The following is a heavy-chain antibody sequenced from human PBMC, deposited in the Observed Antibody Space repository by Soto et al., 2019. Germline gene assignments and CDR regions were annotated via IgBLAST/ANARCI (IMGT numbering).Heavy chain of an antibody. CDR2: ITPYNGNT. CDR3: ARISARRNDFDV. Sequence: QVQLVQSGAEVKNPGASVKVSCQASNYLFGAFGISWVRQAPGQGLEWMGRITPYNGNTHYAEKFQDRVTMTADKSTTTAYMEVRRLTSDDTAVYFCARISARRNDFDVWGQGTVVTVSS. J-gene: IGHJ3*01. V-gene: IGHV1-18*01. CDR1: NYLFGAFG.